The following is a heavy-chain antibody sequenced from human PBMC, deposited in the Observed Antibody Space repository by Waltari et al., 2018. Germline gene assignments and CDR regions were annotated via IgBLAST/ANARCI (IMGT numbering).Heavy chain of an antibody. CDR1: GYSFTSYW. V-gene: IGHV1-2*06. CDR3: ARGPPIAGSYFNWYFDL. Sequence: VQLVQSGAEVKKPGASLKISCKGSGYSFTSYWIGWVCQMPGKGLEWMGRINPNSGVTNYAQKFQGRVTMTRDTTISTDYMELSRLRSDDTAVYYCARGPPIAGSYFNWYFDLWGRGTLVTVSS. D-gene: IGHD3-10*01. CDR2: INPNSGVT. J-gene: IGHJ2*01.